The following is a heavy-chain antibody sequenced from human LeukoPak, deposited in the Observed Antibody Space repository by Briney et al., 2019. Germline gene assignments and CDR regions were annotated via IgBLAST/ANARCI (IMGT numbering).Heavy chain of an antibody. Sequence: PSETLSLTCAVYGGSFSGCYWSWIRQPPGKGLEWIGEINHSGSTNYNPSLKSRVTISVDTSKNQFSLKLSSVTAADTAVYYCARGHYSSSWYYYWGQGTLVTVSS. V-gene: IGHV4-34*01. CDR2: INHSGST. CDR1: GGSFSGCY. CDR3: ARGHYSSSWYYY. D-gene: IGHD6-13*01. J-gene: IGHJ4*02.